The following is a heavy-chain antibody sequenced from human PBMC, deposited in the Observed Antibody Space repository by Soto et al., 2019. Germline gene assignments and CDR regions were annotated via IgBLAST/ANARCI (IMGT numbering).Heavy chain of an antibody. J-gene: IGHJ4*02. CDR2: IYYTGST. V-gene: IGHV4-61*01. Sequence: PSETLSLTCTLSGGSLSGGSYHWSWIRQSPGKGLEWLAYIYYTGSTNYNPSLQSRVTISLHTSKNQFPLKVSSVTAADTAVYFCARGNLAAAGSFDYWGQGALVTVPQ. D-gene: IGHD6-13*01. CDR1: GGSLSGGSYH. CDR3: ARGNLAAAGSFDY.